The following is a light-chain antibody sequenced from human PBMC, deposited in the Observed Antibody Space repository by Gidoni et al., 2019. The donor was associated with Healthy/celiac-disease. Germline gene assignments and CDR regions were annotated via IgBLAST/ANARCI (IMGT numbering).Light chain of an antibody. CDR3: MQALQTPRYT. Sequence: VMTQSPLSLPVTPGEPASISCRSSQSLLHSNGYNYLDWYLQKPGQSPQLLIYLGSNRASGVPDRFSGSGSGTDFTLKISRVEAEDVGVYYCMQALQTPRYTFGQRTKLEIK. V-gene: IGKV2-28*01. CDR2: LGS. CDR1: QSLLHSNGYNY. J-gene: IGKJ2*01.